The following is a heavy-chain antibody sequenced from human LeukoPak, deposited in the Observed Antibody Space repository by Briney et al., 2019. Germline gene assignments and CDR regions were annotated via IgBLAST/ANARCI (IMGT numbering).Heavy chain of an antibody. D-gene: IGHD6-19*01. CDR3: ARDPRVGIAVAEGWLDP. Sequence: ASVKVSCKASGGTFSSYAISWVRQAPGQGLEWMGGIIPIFGTANYAQKFQGRVTITTDESTSTAYMELSSLRSEDTAVYYCARDPRVGIAVAEGWLDPWGQGTLVTVSS. J-gene: IGHJ5*02. V-gene: IGHV1-69*05. CDR1: GGTFSSYA. CDR2: IIPIFGTA.